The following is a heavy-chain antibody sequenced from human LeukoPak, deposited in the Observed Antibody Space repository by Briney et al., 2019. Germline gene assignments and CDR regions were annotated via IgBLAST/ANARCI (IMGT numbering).Heavy chain of an antibody. V-gene: IGHV5-51*01. Sequence: GESLKISCQASGYTFTNDWIGWVRPMPGKGLEWMGVIYPGDSDTRYSPSFQGQVTISTDNSISTAYLQWSSLKASDTAIYYCARPAPTKRNVFDIRGQGTMVTVSS. CDR1: GYTFTNDW. CDR3: ARPAPTKRNVFDI. CDR2: IYPGDSDT. J-gene: IGHJ3*02.